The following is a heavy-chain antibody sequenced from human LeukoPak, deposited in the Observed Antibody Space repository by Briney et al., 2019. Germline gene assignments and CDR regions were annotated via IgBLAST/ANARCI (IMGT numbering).Heavy chain of an antibody. CDR3: AKDGGGTWIQPMGIIPHLDY. CDR1: GFTFSSYA. Sequence: PGGSLRLSCAASGFTFSSYAMSWVRQAPGKGLEWVSAISGSGGSTYYADSVKGRFTISRDNSKNTLYLQMNSLRAEDTAVYYCAKDGGGTWIQPMGIIPHLDYWGQGTLVTVSS. D-gene: IGHD5-18*01. J-gene: IGHJ4*02. CDR2: ISGSGGST. V-gene: IGHV3-23*01.